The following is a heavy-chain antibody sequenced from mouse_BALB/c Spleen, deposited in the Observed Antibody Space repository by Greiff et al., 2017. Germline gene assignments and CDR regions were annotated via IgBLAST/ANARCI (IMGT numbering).Heavy chain of an antibody. CDR1: GYTFTDYY. V-gene: IGHV1-84*02. J-gene: IGHJ2*01. CDR3: ARSVYYYGSSYYFDY. D-gene: IGHD1-1*01. CDR2: IYPGSGNT. Sequence: QVQLQQSGPELVKPGASVKISCKASGYTFTDYYINWVKQKPGQGLEWIGWIYPGSGNTKYNEKFKGKATLTVDTSSSTAYMQLSGLTSEDTAVYFCARSVYYYGSSYYFDYWGQGTTLTVSS.